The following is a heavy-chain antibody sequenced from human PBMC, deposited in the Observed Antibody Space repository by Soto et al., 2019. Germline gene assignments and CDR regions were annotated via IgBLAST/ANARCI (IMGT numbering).Heavy chain of an antibody. D-gene: IGHD2-15*01. J-gene: IGHJ6*02. CDR1: GFTFSDYY. V-gene: IGHV3-11*01. Sequence: GGSLRLSCAASGFTFSDYYMSWIRQAPGKGLEWVSYISSSGSTIYYADSVKGRFTITRDNAKNSLYLQMNSLRAEDTAVDYCVGGSVFYYYYGMDVWGQGTTVTVSS. CDR2: ISSSGSTI. CDR3: VGGSVFYYYYGMDV.